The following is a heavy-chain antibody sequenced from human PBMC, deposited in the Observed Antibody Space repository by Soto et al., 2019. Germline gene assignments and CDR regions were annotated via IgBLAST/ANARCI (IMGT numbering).Heavy chain of an antibody. CDR2: INPNSGGT. CDR1: GYTFTGYY. V-gene: IGHV1-2*04. D-gene: IGHD4-17*01. Sequence: ASVKVSCKASGYTFTGYYMHWVRQAPGQGLEWMGWINPNSGGTNYAQKFQGWVTMTRDTSISTAYMELSRLRSDYTAVYYCARSKVTTHFDYWGQGTLVTVSS. J-gene: IGHJ4*02. CDR3: ARSKVTTHFDY.